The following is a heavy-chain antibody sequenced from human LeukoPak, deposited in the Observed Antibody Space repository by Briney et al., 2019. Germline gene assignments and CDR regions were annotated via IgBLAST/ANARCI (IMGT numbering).Heavy chain of an antibody. CDR2: ISSSGSTF. D-gene: IGHD3-16*01. J-gene: IGHJ4*02. CDR3: ARLMITDY. CDR1: GFTFSSYE. Sequence: GGSLRLSCAASGFTFSSYEMNWVRQAPGKGLEWVSYISSSGSTFYYADSVKGRFTISRDNAKNSLYLQMNSLRAEDTAVYYCARLMITDYWGQGTLVTVSS. V-gene: IGHV3-48*03.